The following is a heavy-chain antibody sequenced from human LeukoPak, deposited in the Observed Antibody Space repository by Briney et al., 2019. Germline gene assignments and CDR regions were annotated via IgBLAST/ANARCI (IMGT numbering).Heavy chain of an antibody. CDR3: ARAVLWFGELV. CDR1: GFTVSSNY. J-gene: IGHJ4*02. V-gene: IGHV3-66*01. D-gene: IGHD3-10*01. Sequence: QAGGSLRLSCAASGFTVSSNYMSWVRQAPGKGLEWVSVIYSGGSTYYADSVKGRFTISRDNSKNTLYLQMNGLRAEDTAVYYCARAVLWFGELVWGQGTLVTVSS. CDR2: IYSGGST.